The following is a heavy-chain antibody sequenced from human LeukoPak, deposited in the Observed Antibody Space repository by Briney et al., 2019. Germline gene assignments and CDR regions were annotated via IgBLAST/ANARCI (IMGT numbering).Heavy chain of an antibody. CDR2: IYTDGNT. V-gene: IGHV3-66*01. CDR1: GGSISSYY. CDR3: ATAPLSTTYSFTWEHDY. J-gene: IGHJ4*02. Sequence: PSETLSLTCTVSGGSISSYYWSWVRQAPGKGLEWVSVIYTDGNTYYADSVKGRFTISRDNSKNTLYLQMNSLRAEDTAVYYCATAPLSTTYSFTWEHDYWGQGTLVTVSS. D-gene: IGHD1/OR15-1a*01.